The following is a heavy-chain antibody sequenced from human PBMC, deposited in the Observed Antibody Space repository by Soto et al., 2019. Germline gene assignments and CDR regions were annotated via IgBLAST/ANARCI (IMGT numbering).Heavy chain of an antibody. CDR1: GGSVSSGSYY. CDR2: IYYSGST. J-gene: IGHJ4*02. V-gene: IGHV4-61*01. CDR3: ARDPPYGGNSDPY. Sequence: SETLSLTCTVSGGSVSSGSYYWSWIRQPPGKGLEWIGYIYYSGSTNYNPSLESRVTISVDTSKNQFSLKLSSVTAADTAVYYCARDPPYGGNSDPYWGQGTLVTVSS. D-gene: IGHD4-17*01.